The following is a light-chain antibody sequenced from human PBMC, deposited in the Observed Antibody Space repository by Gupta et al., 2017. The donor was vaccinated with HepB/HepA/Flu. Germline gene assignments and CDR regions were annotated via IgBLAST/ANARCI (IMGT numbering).Light chain of an antibody. Sequence: QTVVTQEPPFSVSPGGTVTPTCGLSSGSVSTSHYSSWYQQTPGLAPRTLLYNTNTRSSWVPDRFSGSILGNRAALTITVAQADDESDYYSLLYMGSGISVIGGATKLTVL. CDR1: SGSVSTSHY. V-gene: IGLV8-61*01. J-gene: IGLJ3*02. CDR2: NTN. CDR3: LLYMGSGISV.